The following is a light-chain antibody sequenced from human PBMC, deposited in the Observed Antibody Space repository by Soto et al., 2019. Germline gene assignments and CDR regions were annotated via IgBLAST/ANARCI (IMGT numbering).Light chain of an antibody. CDR1: QGIRND. J-gene: IGKJ1*01. V-gene: IGKV1-6*01. CDR2: AAS. Sequence: AIQLTQSPSSLSASVGDRVTITCRASQGIRNDLGWYQQKPGKAPKLLIYAASSLQGGVPSRFSGSASGTDFTLTISILQPEDFATYYCLQDYSYPWTFGQGTKVDIK. CDR3: LQDYSYPWT.